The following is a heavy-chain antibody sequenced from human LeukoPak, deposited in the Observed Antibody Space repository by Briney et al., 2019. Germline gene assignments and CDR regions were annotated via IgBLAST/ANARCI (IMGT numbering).Heavy chain of an antibody. D-gene: IGHD3-9*01. CDR3: ARDTYDILTVPHWFDP. Sequence: ASVKVSCKASGYTFTCYDISWVRQAPGQGLEWMGWISAYNGNTNYAQKLQGRVTMTTDASTSTAYMELRSLRSDDTAVYYCARDTYDILTVPHWFDPWGQGTLVTVSS. V-gene: IGHV1-18*01. CDR2: ISAYNGNT. CDR1: GYTFTCYD. J-gene: IGHJ5*02.